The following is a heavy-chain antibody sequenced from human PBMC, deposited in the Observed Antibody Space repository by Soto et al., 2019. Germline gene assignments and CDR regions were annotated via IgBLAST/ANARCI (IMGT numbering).Heavy chain of an antibody. J-gene: IGHJ6*02. Sequence: GESLKISCKGSGYSFTSYWISWVRQMPGKGPEWMGRIDPIDSYTNYSPSFQGHVTISADKSISTAYLQWSSLKASDTAMYYCARRAHMSRRGETFSYYYYGMDVWGQGTTVTVSS. V-gene: IGHV5-10-1*01. CDR3: ARRAHMSRRGETFSYYYYGMDV. CDR1: GYSFTSYW. D-gene: IGHD3-16*01. CDR2: IDPIDSYT.